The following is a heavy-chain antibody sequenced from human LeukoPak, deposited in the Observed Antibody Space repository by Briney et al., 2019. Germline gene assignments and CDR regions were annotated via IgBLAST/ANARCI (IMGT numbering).Heavy chain of an antibody. CDR2: MYYSGTT. CDR1: GGSISSSSYY. D-gene: IGHD1-14*01. CDR3: AAEFSSHRRYEDQH. V-gene: IGHV4-39*01. J-gene: IGHJ1*01. Sequence: SETLSLTCTVSGGSISSSSYYWGWIRQPPGQGLEWIGSMYYSGTTYYNPSLKSRVTISVDTSKNQFSLKLSSVTAADTAVYCCAAEFSSHRRYEDQHWGQGTLVTVSS.